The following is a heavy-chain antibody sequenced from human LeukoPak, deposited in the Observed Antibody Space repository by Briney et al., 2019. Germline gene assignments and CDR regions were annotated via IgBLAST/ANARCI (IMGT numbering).Heavy chain of an antibody. CDR1: GFTFSTYV. Sequence: GGSLRLSCEASGFTFSTYVMAWVRQAPVKGLEWLSSITGTGGTTYYADSVRGRFTVSRDNSKNTLYLQMNSLRAEDTAVYYCARAPSPVDYYDPLGYWGQGTLVTVSS. V-gene: IGHV3-23*01. CDR3: ARAPSPVDYYDPLGY. J-gene: IGHJ4*02. D-gene: IGHD3-22*01. CDR2: ITGTGGTT.